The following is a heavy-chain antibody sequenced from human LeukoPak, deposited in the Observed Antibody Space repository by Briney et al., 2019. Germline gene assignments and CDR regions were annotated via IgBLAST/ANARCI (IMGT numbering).Heavy chain of an antibody. J-gene: IGHJ6*02. Sequence: PGGSLRLSCAASGFTFSSYSMNWVRQAPGKGLEWVSSISSSSSYIYYADPVKGRFTISRDNAKNSLYLQMNSLRAEDTAVYYCAGAYGDYKYYYGMVVWGQGTTVTVSS. CDR2: ISSSSSYI. D-gene: IGHD4-17*01. V-gene: IGHV3-21*01. CDR1: GFTFSSYS. CDR3: AGAYGDYKYYYGMVV.